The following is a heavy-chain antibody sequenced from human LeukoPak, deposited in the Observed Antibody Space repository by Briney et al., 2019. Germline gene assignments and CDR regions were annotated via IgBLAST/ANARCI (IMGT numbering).Heavy chain of an antibody. J-gene: IGHJ4*01. CDR3: ATGGNIAVAGVLH. V-gene: IGHV4-38-2*02. D-gene: IGHD6-19*01. CDR1: VYSIRSAYF. CDR2: IHDNGIT. Sequence: SETLSLTCSVSVYSIRSAYFWGWIRQPPGKGLEWVASIHDNGITHYNPSLKRLVSISVDSSNNQFSLRMRSVTAADTAFYYCATGGNIAVAGVLHWGQGALVTVSS.